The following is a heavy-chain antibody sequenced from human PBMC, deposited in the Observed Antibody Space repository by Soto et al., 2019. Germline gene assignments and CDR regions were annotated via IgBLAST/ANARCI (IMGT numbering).Heavy chain of an antibody. Sequence: PGGPLRLSCAASGFTFSNAWMSWVRQAPGKGLEWVGRIKSKTDGGTTDYAAPVKGRFTISRDDSKNTLYLQMNSLKTEDTAVYYCTTGVVVVPAANHLKRNYFDYWGQGTLVTVSS. CDR2: IKSKTDGGTT. D-gene: IGHD2-2*01. V-gene: IGHV3-15*01. CDR3: TTGVVVVPAANHLKRNYFDY. J-gene: IGHJ4*02. CDR1: GFTFSNAW.